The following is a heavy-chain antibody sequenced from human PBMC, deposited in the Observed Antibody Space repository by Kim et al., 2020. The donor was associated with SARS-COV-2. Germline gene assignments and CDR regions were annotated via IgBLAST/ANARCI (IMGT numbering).Heavy chain of an antibody. CDR1: GFTFSSYA. J-gene: IGHJ6*02. CDR2: ISYDGSNK. V-gene: IGHV3-30*04. Sequence: LSLSCAASGFTFSSYAMHWVRQAPGKGLEWVAVISYDGSNKYYADSVKGRFTISRDNSKNTLYLQMNSLRAEDTAVYYCARVSRSSYYYYGMDVWGQGTTVTVSS. CDR3: ARVSRSSYYYYGMDV.